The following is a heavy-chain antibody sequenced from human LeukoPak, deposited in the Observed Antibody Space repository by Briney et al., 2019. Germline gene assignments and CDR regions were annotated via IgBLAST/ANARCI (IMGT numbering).Heavy chain of an antibody. CDR1: GGSISSYY. J-gene: IGHJ4*02. V-gene: IGHV4-59*12. CDR3: ARVYIAAAGPTDFDY. CDR2: IYHSGST. D-gene: IGHD6-13*01. Sequence: SETLSLTCTVSGGSISSYYWSWIRQPPGKGLEWIGYIYHSGSTYYNPSLKSRVTISVDRSKNQFSLKLSSVTAADTAVYYCARVYIAAAGPTDFDYWGQGTLVTVSS.